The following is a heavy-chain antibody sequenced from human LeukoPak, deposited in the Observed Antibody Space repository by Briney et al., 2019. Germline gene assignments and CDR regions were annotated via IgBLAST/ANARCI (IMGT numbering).Heavy chain of an antibody. CDR1: GGSVSSGSDY. V-gene: IGHV4-61*01. J-gene: IGHJ4*02. CDR2: ISYSGST. D-gene: IGHD3-10*01. CDR3: ARGQAALWFGEL. Sequence: SETLSLICTVSGGSVSSGSDYWSWIRQPPGKGLEWIGHISYSGSTNYNPSLKSRVTISLDTSKNQLSLKLSSVTTADTAVYYCARGQAALWFGELWGQGTLVTVSS.